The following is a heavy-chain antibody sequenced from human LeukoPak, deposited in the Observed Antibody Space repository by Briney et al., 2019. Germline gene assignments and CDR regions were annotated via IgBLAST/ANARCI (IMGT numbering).Heavy chain of an antibody. V-gene: IGHV1-3*01. J-gene: IGHJ5*02. CDR3: ARKASCSSGWYASNYNWFDP. D-gene: IGHD6-19*01. CDR2: INAGNGNT. Sequence: GASVKVSCKASGYTFTSYAMHWVRQAPGQRLEWMGWINAGNGNTKYSQKFQGRVTITRDTSASTAYMELSSLRPEDTAVYYCARKASCSSGWYASNYNWFDPWGQGTLVTVSS. CDR1: GYTFTSYA.